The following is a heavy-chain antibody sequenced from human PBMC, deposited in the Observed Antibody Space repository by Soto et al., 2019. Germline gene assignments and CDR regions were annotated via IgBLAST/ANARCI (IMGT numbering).Heavy chain of an antibody. V-gene: IGHV1-18*01. CDR3: ARVYPYCGGDCYFGY. CDR1: GYTFTSYG. Sequence: ASVKVSCKASGYTFTSYGISWVRQAPGQGLEWMGWISAYNGNTNYAQKLQGRVTMTTDTSTSTAYMELRSLRSDDTAVYYCARVYPYCGGDCYFGYWGQGTLVTVSS. D-gene: IGHD2-21*02. J-gene: IGHJ4*02. CDR2: ISAYNGNT.